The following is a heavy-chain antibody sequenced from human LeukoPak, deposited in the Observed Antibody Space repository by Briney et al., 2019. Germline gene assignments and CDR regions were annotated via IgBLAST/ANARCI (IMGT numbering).Heavy chain of an antibody. CDR2: ISGSGGST. V-gene: IGHV3-23*01. CDR1: GFTFSSYA. J-gene: IGHJ2*01. Sequence: GGSLRLSCAASGFTFSSYAMSWVRQAPGKGLEWVSAISGSGGSTYYADSVEGRFTISRDNSKNTLYLQMNSLRAEDTAVYYCAKTGIVVVIKDWYFDLWGRGTLVTVS. CDR3: AKTGIVVVIKDWYFDL. D-gene: IGHD3-22*01.